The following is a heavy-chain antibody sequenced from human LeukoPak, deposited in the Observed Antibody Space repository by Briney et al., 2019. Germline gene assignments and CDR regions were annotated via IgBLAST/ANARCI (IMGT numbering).Heavy chain of an antibody. V-gene: IGHV4-59*01. CDR1: GGSISSYY. Sequence: SETLSLTCTVSGGSISSYYWSWIRQPPGKGLEWIGYIYYSGSTNYNPSLKSRVTISVDTSTNQFSLRLRSVTAADTAVYYCARGGWVAADYWGQGTLVTVSS. CDR2: IYYSGST. D-gene: IGHD6-13*01. J-gene: IGHJ4*02. CDR3: ARGGWVAADY.